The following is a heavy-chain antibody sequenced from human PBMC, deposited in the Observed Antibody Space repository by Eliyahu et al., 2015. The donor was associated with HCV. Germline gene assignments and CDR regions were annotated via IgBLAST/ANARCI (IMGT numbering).Heavy chain of an antibody. CDR1: GXSXSRXXX. CDR2: IYHGGSX. J-gene: IGHJ5*02. CDR3: ARSTYCSSTSCYNGWFDP. V-gene: IGHV4-38-2*01. D-gene: IGHD2-2*02. Sequence: QVQLQESGPGLVKPSETLSLTCVVSGXSXSRXXXWGXIRXPPGKGLEWIGSIYHGGSXYYNPSLRSRVTISVDTSKNQFSLNLSFVTAADTAVYYCARSTYCSSTSCYNGWFDPWGQGTLVSVSS.